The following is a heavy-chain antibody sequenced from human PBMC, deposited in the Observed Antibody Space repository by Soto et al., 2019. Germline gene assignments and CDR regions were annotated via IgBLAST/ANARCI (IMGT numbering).Heavy chain of an antibody. CDR3: AKGGGSYYRHPRIDH. J-gene: IGHJ4*02. CDR2: MSYDGSNK. D-gene: IGHD1-26*01. V-gene: IGHV3-30*18. CDR1: GFTFSTYG. Sequence: QVQLVESGGCVVQPGRSLRLSCAASGFTFSTYGMHWVRQAPGKGLEWVAVMSYDGSNKYYADSVRGRFTISRDNSKNTLYLQMNSLRVEDTAVYYCAKGGGSYYRHPRIDHWGQGTLLTVSS.